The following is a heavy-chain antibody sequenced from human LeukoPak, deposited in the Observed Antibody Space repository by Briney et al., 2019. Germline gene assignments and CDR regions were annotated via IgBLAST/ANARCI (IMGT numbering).Heavy chain of an antibody. CDR2: INPNSGDT. V-gene: IGHV1-2*02. CDR1: GYTFTDYY. D-gene: IGHD1-26*01. CDR3: AREVGSTLKYYFDY. J-gene: IGHJ4*02. Sequence: ASVKVSCKASGYTFTDYYIHWVRQAPGQGLEWMGWINPNSGDTNYAQKFQGRVTMTRDTSISTAYMELSRLRSDDTAMYYCAREVGSTLKYYFDYWGQGTLVTVSS.